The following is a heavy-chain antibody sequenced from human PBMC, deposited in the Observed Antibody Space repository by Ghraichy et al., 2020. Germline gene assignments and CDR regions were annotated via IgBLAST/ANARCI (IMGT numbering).Heavy chain of an antibody. CDR3: ARGPYGYCTCGVCPWWFYP. Sequence: SETLSLTCAVYGGSFSGYYWSWIRQPPGKGLEWISEINHSGSTNYNPSLKSRVTISVDTSKNQFSLKLSSVTAADTADYYSARGPYGYCTCGVCPWWFYPWGQGTLVTVSS. D-gene: IGHD2-8*02. J-gene: IGHJ5*02. CDR1: GGSFSGYY. V-gene: IGHV4-34*01. CDR2: INHSGST.